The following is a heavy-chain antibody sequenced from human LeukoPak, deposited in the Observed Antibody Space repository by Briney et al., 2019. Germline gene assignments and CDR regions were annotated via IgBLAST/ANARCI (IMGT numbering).Heavy chain of an antibody. J-gene: IGHJ6*02. CDR2: FDPEDGET. CDR1: VYTLTELS. V-gene: IGHV1-24*01. CDR3: ARERSDDFWSGYYWDSYYYGMDV. D-gene: IGHD3-3*01. Sequence: ASVKVSCKVSVYTLTELSMHWVRQAPGKGLEWMGGFDPEDGETIYAQKFQGRVTMTEDTSTDTAYMELSSLRSEDTAVYYCARERSDDFWSGYYWDSYYYGMDVWGQGTTVTVSS.